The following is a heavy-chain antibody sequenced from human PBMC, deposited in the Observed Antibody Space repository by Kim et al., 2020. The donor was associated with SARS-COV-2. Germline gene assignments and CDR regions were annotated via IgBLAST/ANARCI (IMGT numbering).Heavy chain of an antibody. CDR2: IRSKANTYAT. V-gene: IGHV3-73*01. CDR3: TRVPGTPLAFWDAFDI. J-gene: IGHJ3*02. D-gene: IGHD1-1*01. Sequence: GGSLRLSCAASGFTFSDSAIHWVRQASGKGLEWVGRIRSKANTYATAYTASVKGRFTIFRDDSKNTAYLQMNSLETEDTAVYFCTRVPGTPLAFWDAFDIWGQGTMVTVSS. CDR1: GFTFSDSA.